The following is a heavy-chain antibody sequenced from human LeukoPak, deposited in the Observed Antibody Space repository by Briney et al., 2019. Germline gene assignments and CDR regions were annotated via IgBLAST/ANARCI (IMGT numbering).Heavy chain of an antibody. J-gene: IGHJ4*02. CDR2: ISGSGGST. Sequence: GGSLRLSCAASGLTFNSYAMSWVRQAPGKGLEWVSSISGSGGSTYYTDSVKGRFTISRDNSKNTLYLQMNSLRAEDTAVYYCVKDQDSGAYSRFDYWGQGTLVTVSS. CDR3: VKDQDSGAYSRFDY. CDR1: GLTFNSYA. V-gene: IGHV3-23*01. D-gene: IGHD3-22*01.